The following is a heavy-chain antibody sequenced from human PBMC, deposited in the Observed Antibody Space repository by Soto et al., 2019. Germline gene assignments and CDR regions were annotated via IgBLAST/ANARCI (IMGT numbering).Heavy chain of an antibody. D-gene: IGHD6-19*01. Sequence: QVQLQESGPGLVKPSGTLSLTCAVSGGSVSSGNWWSWVRQPPGKGLEWIGETYHSGTTNYNPSLKSRVTISLDKSKNQISLNLRSVTAADTAVYYCARHVAVPCTRGFDYWGQGTLVTVSS. V-gene: IGHV4-4*02. CDR3: ARHVAVPCTRGFDY. CDR2: TYHSGTT. J-gene: IGHJ4*02. CDR1: GGSVSSGNW.